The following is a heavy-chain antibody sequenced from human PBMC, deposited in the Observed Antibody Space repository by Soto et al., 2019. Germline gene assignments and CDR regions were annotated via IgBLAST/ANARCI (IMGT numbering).Heavy chain of an antibody. J-gene: IGHJ4*02. Sequence: QITLKASGPTLVSPSQTLTLTCAFSGFSLTTTGMGVAWIRQPPGKALEWLALIYWDYDKRYNPSLKNRLTVSKDTSTNRVVLTITNMIPEDTGTYFCAHAGDYDLLSFDRWGPGTLVTVSS. V-gene: IGHV2-5*02. CDR3: AHAGDYDLLSFDR. D-gene: IGHD4-17*01. CDR2: IYWDYDK. CDR1: GFSLTTTGMG.